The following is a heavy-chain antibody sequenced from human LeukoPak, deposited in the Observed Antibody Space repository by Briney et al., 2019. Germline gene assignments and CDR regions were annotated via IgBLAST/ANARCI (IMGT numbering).Heavy chain of an antibody. CDR3: ARWYKSLDI. V-gene: IGHV3-64*01. Sequence: PGGSLRLSCAASGFTFNSYAMHWVRQAPGKGLEYVSGIGMNGGTTYYANSVKGRSIISRDNSKNTIYLQMGSLKTEDMAVYHCARWYKSLDIWGQGTTVTVS. CDR1: GFTFNSYA. J-gene: IGHJ6*02. D-gene: IGHD1-1*01. CDR2: IGMNGGTT.